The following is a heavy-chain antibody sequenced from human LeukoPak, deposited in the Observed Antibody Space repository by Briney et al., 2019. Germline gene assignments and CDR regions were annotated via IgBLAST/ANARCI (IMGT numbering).Heavy chain of an antibody. Sequence: GGSLRLSCAASGFTFSNAWMSWVRQAPGKGLEWVGRIKSKTDGGTTDYAAPVKGRFTISRDDSKNTLYLQMNSLKTEDTAVYYCTTHSPDSSIVVVTALHYYYYYMDVWGKGTTVTISS. CDR1: GFTFSNAW. D-gene: IGHD3-22*01. J-gene: IGHJ6*03. CDR3: TTHSPDSSIVVVTALHYYYYYMDV. V-gene: IGHV3-15*01. CDR2: IKSKTDGGTT.